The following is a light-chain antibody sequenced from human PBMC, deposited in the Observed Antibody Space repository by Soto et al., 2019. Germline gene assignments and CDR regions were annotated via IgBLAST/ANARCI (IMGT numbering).Light chain of an antibody. V-gene: IGKV3-11*01. CDR1: QSISTD. Sequence: EIVLTQSPATLSLSPGERATLSCRASQSISTDLGWYQQKPGQAPRLLIYETSNRATGIPARFSGSGSGTGFTLTISSLEPEDFAVYYCQQRTNWPRTFGQGTKVEIK. CDR2: ETS. CDR3: QQRTNWPRT. J-gene: IGKJ1*01.